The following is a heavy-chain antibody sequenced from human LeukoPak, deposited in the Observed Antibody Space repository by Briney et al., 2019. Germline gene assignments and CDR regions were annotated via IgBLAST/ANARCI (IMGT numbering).Heavy chain of an antibody. Sequence: GGSLRLSCAASGFTFSSYGMHWVRQAPGKGLEWAAVIWYDGSNKYYADSVKGRFTISRDNSKNTLYLQMNSLRAEDTAVYYCAKDRGGSSWYDVDYWGQGTLVTVSS. V-gene: IGHV3-33*06. CDR1: GFTFSSYG. D-gene: IGHD6-13*01. CDR3: AKDRGGSSWYDVDY. CDR2: IWYDGSNK. J-gene: IGHJ4*02.